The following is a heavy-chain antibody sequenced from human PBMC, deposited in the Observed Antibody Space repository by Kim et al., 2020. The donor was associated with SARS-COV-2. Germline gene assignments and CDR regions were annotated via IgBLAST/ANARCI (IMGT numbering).Heavy chain of an antibody. Sequence: YYADSGKGRFTISRDNSQNTLYLQVSSLRVEDTAVYYCARRSRTNWGHGSCGQGALVTLSS. D-gene: IGHD7-27*01. CDR3: ARRSRTNWGHGS. V-gene: IGHV3-66*04. J-gene: IGHJ5*02.